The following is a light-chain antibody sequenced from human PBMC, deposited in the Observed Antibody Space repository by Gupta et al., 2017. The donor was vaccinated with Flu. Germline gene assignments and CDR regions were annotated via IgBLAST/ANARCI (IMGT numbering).Light chain of an antibody. J-gene: IGLJ2*01. CDR1: ALLKQY. Sequence: SAMSQPPTVTVSPGQTARTICPGDALLKQYAYWYQQRPGQAPVLVIYKDSERHSGIPERFSGSSSETTGTLTISGVQAEDEADYYCQSSDSSGTVVVFGGGTKLTVL. CDR3: QSSDSSGTVVV. V-gene: IGLV3-25*02. CDR2: KDS.